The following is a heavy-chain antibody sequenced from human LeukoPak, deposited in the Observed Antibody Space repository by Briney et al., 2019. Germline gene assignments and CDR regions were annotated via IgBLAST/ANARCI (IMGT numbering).Heavy chain of an antibody. CDR3: AKRYYYDSSGYYYAYFDY. D-gene: IGHD3-22*01. V-gene: IGHV3-23*01. CDR2: ISGSGGST. Sequence: GGSLRLSCAASGFTFSSYAMSWVSQAPGKGLEWVSAISGSGGSTYYADSVKGRFTISRDNSKNTLYLQMNSLRAEDTAVYYCAKRYYYDSSGYYYAYFDYWGQGTLVTVSS. CDR1: GFTFSSYA. J-gene: IGHJ4*02.